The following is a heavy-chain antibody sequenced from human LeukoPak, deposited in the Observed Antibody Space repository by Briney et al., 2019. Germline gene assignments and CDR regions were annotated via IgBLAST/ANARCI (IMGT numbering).Heavy chain of an antibody. CDR3: ARGITYYDFWSGYYTGGYFDY. D-gene: IGHD3-3*01. CDR2: IYYSGST. CDR1: GGSISSGDYY. V-gene: IGHV4-30-4*01. J-gene: IGHJ4*02. Sequence: SETLSLTCTVSGGSISSGDYYWSWIRQPPGKGLEWIGYIYYSGSTYYNPPLKSRVTISVDTSKNQFSLKLSSVTAADTAVYYCARGITYYDFWSGYYTGGYFDYWGQGTLVTVSS.